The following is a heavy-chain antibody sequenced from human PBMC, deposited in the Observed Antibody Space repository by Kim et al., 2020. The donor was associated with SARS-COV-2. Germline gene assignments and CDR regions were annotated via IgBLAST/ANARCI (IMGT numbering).Heavy chain of an antibody. CDR1: GFSLSTSGVG. CDR2: IYWDDDK. D-gene: IGHD3-10*01. Sequence: SGPTLVNPTQTLTLTCTFSGFSLSTSGVGVGWIRQPPGKALEWLALIYWDDDKRYSPSLKSRLTITKDTSKNQVVLTMTNMDPVDTAAYYCAQIRITMVRGAILGGISEAFDVWGQGTMVTVSS. J-gene: IGHJ3*01. V-gene: IGHV2-5*02. CDR3: AQIRITMVRGAILGGISEAFDV.